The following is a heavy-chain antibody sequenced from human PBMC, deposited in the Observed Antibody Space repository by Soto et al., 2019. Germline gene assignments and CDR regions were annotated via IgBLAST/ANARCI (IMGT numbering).Heavy chain of an antibody. J-gene: IGHJ4*02. CDR3: ATPTGQLVPIRATGAPDY. Sequence: QVQLVQSGAEVKKPGSSVKVSCKASGGTFSSYAISWVRQAPGQGLEWMGGIIPIFGTANYAQKFQGRVTITADKSTSTADMELSSLRSEDTAVYYCATPTGQLVPIRATGAPDYWSQGTLLTVSS. CDR1: GGTFSSYA. D-gene: IGHD6-6*01. V-gene: IGHV1-69*06. CDR2: IIPIFGTA.